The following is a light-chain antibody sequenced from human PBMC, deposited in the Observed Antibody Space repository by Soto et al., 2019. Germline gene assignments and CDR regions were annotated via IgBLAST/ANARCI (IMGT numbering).Light chain of an antibody. CDR2: DAS. V-gene: IGKV3-11*01. CDR1: QSVSSY. CDR3: QQRSNWWT. Sequence: EIVLTQSPATLALSPGERATLSCRASQSVSSYLAWYQQKPGQAPRLLIYDASNRATGIPARFSGSGSGTDFTLTISSLEPEVFAVYYGQQRSNWWTFGQGPKVEIK. J-gene: IGKJ1*01.